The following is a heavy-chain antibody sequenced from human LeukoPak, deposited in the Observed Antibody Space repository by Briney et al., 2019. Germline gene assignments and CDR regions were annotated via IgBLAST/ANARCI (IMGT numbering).Heavy chain of an antibody. D-gene: IGHD3-10*02. V-gene: IGHV3-20*04. Sequence: GGSLRLSCAASGFTFDDYGMSWVRQAPGKGLEWVSGINWNGGSTGYADSVKGRFTISRDNAKNSLYLQMNSLRAEDTALYYCAELGITMIGGVWGKGTTVNISS. J-gene: IGHJ6*03. CDR1: GFTFDDYG. CDR2: INWNGGST. CDR3: AELGITMIGGV.